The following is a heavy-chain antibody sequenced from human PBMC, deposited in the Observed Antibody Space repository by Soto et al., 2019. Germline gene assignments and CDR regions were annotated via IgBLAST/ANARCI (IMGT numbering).Heavy chain of an antibody. CDR3: ARGRASGSYFLLDY. CDR2: INPNSGNI. D-gene: IGHD3-10*01. J-gene: IGHJ4*02. Sequence: CASVKVSCKASGNTFTSYDINWVRQATRHEIEWMRWINPNSGNIGYAKKFQGRVTMTRDTAIRTAYMEVSRLRSDDTAVYYCARGRASGSYFLLDYWGQGTLVTVSS. CDR1: GNTFTSYD. V-gene: IGHV1-8*01.